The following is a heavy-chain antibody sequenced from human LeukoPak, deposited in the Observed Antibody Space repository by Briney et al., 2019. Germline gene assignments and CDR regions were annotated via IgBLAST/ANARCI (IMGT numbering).Heavy chain of an antibody. V-gene: IGHV1-2*02. D-gene: IGHD1-26*01. Sequence: ASVKVSCKASGYTFTGYYMHWVRQAPGQGLEWMGWINPNSGGTNYGQKFQGRVTMTRDTSISTAYMELSRLRSDDTAVYYCARVSSGSEDWFDPWGQGTLVTVSS. CDR3: ARVSSGSEDWFDP. CDR1: GYTFTGYY. CDR2: INPNSGGT. J-gene: IGHJ5*02.